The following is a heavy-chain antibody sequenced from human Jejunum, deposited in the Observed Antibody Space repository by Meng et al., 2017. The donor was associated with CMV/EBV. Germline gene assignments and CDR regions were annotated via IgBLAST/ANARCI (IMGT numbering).Heavy chain of an antibody. V-gene: IGHV3-23*01. D-gene: IGHD1-26*01. CDR3: AKVITAGSYYYFDY. CDR1: GFSFRNYA. J-gene: IGHJ4*02. Sequence: GFSFRNYAMSWVRQRPGQGLEWVSAISGSGRDTYYADSVKGRFTISRDISKNTLFLQMNRLRADDTAVYYCAKVITAGSYYYFDYWGQGALVTVSS. CDR2: ISGSGRDT.